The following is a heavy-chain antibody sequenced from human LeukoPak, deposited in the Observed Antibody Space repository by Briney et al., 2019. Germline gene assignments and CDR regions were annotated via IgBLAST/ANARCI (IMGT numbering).Heavy chain of an antibody. Sequence: PGGSLGLSCAASGFTFSSYAMSWVRQAPGKGLEWVSAISGSGGSTYYADSVKGRFTISRDNSKNALYLQMNSLRAEDTAVYYCANQYYYGSGSPKRRYYFDYWGQGTLVTVSS. CDR3: ANQYYYGSGSPKRRYYFDY. V-gene: IGHV3-23*01. CDR1: GFTFSSYA. D-gene: IGHD3-10*01. J-gene: IGHJ4*02. CDR2: ISGSGGST.